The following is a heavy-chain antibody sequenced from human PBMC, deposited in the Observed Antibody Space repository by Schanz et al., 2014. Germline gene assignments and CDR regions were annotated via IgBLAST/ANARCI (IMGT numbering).Heavy chain of an antibody. J-gene: IGHJ4*02. Sequence: QVQLVQSGAEVKKPGASVKVSCKASGYTFTSHGISWVRQAPGQGLEWMGWITAYNGDTNYALKLQGRVTMTTDTSTSTAYMELSSLRSEDTAVYYCASSGAGYSSSWDFDYWGQGTLVTVSS. D-gene: IGHD6-13*01. V-gene: IGHV1-18*01. CDR3: ASSGAGYSSSWDFDY. CDR2: ITAYNGDT. CDR1: GYTFTSHG.